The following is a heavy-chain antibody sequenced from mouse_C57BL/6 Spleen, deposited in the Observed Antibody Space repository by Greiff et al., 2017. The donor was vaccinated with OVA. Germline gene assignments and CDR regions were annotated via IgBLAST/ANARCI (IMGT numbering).Heavy chain of an antibody. CDR3: APYDGYYWYFDV. CDR2: INPYNGGT. J-gene: IGHJ1*03. V-gene: IGHV1-19*01. D-gene: IGHD2-3*01. CDR1: GYTFTDYY. Sequence: VQLQQSGPVLVKPGASVKMSCKASGYTFTDYYMNWVKQSHGKSLEWIGVINPYNGGTSYNQKFKGKATLTVDKSSSTAYMELNSLTSEDSAVYYCAPYDGYYWYFDVWGTGTTVTGSS.